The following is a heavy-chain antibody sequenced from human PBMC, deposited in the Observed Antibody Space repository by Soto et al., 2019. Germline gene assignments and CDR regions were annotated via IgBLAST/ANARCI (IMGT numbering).Heavy chain of an antibody. D-gene: IGHD5-12*01. CDR2: VSPYNGYT. Sequence: ASVKVSCKASGYTFSTFDLSWVRQAPGQGLEWMGSVSPYNGYTDYAQNLQGRVTMTTDRDTSTADLEVRSVRADDAAVYYCPSGGPVASAIDSWGQGTLFTVSS. V-gene: IGHV1-18*01. CDR3: PSGGPVASAIDS. J-gene: IGHJ4*02. CDR1: GYTFSTFD.